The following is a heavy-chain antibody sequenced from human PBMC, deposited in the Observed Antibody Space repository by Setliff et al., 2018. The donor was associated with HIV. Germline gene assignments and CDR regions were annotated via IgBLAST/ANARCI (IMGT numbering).Heavy chain of an antibody. D-gene: IGHD3-10*01. Sequence: SETLSLTCDVYGGSFSGFYWAWIRQPPGKGLEWIGEINHSGNTNYNPSLNSRVLISVDTSKNQFSLKMLSVTAADTAVYYCARGLGHYGSGSSLPLGYWGQGTLVTVSS. CDR3: ARGLGHYGSGSSLPLGY. CDR2: INHSGNT. J-gene: IGHJ4*02. V-gene: IGHV4-34*01. CDR1: GGSFSGFY.